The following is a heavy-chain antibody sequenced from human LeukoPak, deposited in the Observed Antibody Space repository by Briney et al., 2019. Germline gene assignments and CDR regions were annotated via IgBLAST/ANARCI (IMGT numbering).Heavy chain of an antibody. J-gene: IGHJ4*02. V-gene: IGHV3-23*01. Sequence: PGGSLRLSCAASGFTFSSYAMSWVRHAPGKGLEWVLAISSSGGSTYYADPVKGRFTISRDNSKNTLYLQMNSLRAEDTAVYCCASPYVLRFLGWLNTPPYFDLWGQGTLVSVSS. CDR3: ASPYVLRFLGWLNTPPYFDL. CDR1: GFTFSSYA. D-gene: IGHD3-3*01. CDR2: ISSSGGST.